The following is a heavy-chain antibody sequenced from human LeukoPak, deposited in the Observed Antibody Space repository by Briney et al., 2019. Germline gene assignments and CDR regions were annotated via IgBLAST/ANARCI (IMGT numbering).Heavy chain of an antibody. V-gene: IGHV1-18*01. CDR2: ISAYNGNT. CDR3: ASATPYVSSNYYDSSGYYPPDY. J-gene: IGHJ4*02. CDR1: GYTFTSYG. Sequence: ASVKVSCKASGYTFTSYGISWVRQAPGQGLEWMGWISAYNGNTNYAQKLQGRVTMTTDTSTSTAYMELRSLRSDDTAVYYCASATPYVSSNYYDSSGYYPPDYWGQGTLVTVSS. D-gene: IGHD3-22*01.